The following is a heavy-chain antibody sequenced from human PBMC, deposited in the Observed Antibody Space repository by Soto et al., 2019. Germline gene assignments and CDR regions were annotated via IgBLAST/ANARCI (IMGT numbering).Heavy chain of an antibody. CDR3: AGERSSGWDVDY. CDR1: GYTFTSYD. V-gene: IGHV1-8*01. CDR2: MNPNSGNT. D-gene: IGHD6-19*01. J-gene: IGHJ4*02. Sequence: QVQLVQSGAEVKKPGASVKVSCKASGYTFTSYDINWVRQATGQGLEWMGWMNPNSGNTGYAQKFQGRVTMTRNTSRSTAYMELSSLRAEDTAVYYCAGERSSGWDVDYWGQGTLVTVSS.